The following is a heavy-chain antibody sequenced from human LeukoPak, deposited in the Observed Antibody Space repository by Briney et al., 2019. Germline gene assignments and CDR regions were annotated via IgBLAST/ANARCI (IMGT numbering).Heavy chain of an antibody. CDR2: ISYDGSKT. CDR1: GFLFGSYA. V-gene: IGHV3-30-3*01. D-gene: IGHD3-9*01. CDR3: TCLYPTRAPDDWSDRWDRNWFDP. Sequence: GGSMRLSCEGSGFLFGSYAMHWVRQAPGKGLEWVAIISYDGSKTDYVDSVKGRFIVSRDNSKNTVYLEMKSLTGGDTAVYFCTCLYPTRAPDDWSDRWDRNWFDPWGQGTLVTVSS. J-gene: IGHJ5*02.